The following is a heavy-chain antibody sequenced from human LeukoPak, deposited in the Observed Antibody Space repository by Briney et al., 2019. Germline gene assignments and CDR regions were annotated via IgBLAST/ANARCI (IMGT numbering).Heavy chain of an antibody. CDR1: GFTFSSYA. CDR3: ARADSSGYYYYYMDV. D-gene: IGHD3-22*01. Sequence: GGSLRLSCAASGFTFSSYAMHWVRQAPGKGLEWVAVISYDGSNKYYADSVKGRFTISRDNSKNTLYLQMNSLRAEDTAVYYCARADSSGYYYYYMDVWGKGTTVTVSS. CDR2: ISYDGSNK. V-gene: IGHV3-30*04. J-gene: IGHJ6*03.